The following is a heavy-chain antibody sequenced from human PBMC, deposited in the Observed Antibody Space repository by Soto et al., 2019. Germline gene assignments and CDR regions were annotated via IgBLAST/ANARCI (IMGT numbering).Heavy chain of an antibody. CDR2: INPNSGGT. V-gene: IGHV1-2*04. Sequence: QVQLVQSGAEVKKPGASVKVSCKASGYTFTGYYMHWVRQAPGQGLEWMGWINPNSGGTNYAQKVQGLVTMTTDTSISTAYMELSRLRSDDTAVYYCARESIAAAYYYYGMDVWGKGTTVTVSS. CDR3: ARESIAAAYYYYGMDV. J-gene: IGHJ6*04. D-gene: IGHD6-6*01. CDR1: GYTFTGYY.